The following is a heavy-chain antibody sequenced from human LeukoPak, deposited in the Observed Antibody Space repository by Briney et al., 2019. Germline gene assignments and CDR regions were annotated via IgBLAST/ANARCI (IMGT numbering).Heavy chain of an antibody. J-gene: IGHJ4*02. Sequence: SETLSLTCAVYGGSFSGYYWSWIRQPPGKGPEWIGEINHSGSTNYNPSLKSRVTISVDTSKNQFSLKLSSVTAADTAVYYCARGGYRVAAAGTYWGQGTLVTVSS. V-gene: IGHV4-34*01. D-gene: IGHD6-13*01. CDR3: ARGGYRVAAAGTY. CDR2: INHSGST. CDR1: GGSFSGYY.